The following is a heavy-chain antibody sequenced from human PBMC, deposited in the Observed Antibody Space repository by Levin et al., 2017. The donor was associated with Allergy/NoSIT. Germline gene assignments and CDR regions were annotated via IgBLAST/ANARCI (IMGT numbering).Heavy chain of an antibody. CDR2: LYSGGKT. CDR1: GFTVSSNY. CDR3: ATDSDTARDTYGMDV. J-gene: IGHJ6*02. Sequence: PGGSLRLSCAASGFTVSSNYMSWVRQAPGKGLEWVSVLYSGGKTFYADSVKGRFTISRDNSKNTLYLQMTSLRAEDTPVYYCATDSDTARDTYGMDVWGQGTTVTVSS. V-gene: IGHV3-53*01. D-gene: IGHD5-18*01.